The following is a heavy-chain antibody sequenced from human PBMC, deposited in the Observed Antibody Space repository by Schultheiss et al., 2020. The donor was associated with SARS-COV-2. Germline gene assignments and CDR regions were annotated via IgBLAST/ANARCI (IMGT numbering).Heavy chain of an antibody. CDR2: IDTSGTT. CDR3: ARDQYSSGWRFDY. V-gene: IGHV4-4*07. Sequence: LETLSLTCTVSGGSISSYYWSWIRQPAGKGLEWIGRIDTSGTTSYNTSLKSRVTMSVDMSKNQFSLNLRSVTAADTAVYYCARDQYSSGWRFDYWGQGTLVTVSS. D-gene: IGHD6-19*01. J-gene: IGHJ4*02. CDR1: GGSISSYY.